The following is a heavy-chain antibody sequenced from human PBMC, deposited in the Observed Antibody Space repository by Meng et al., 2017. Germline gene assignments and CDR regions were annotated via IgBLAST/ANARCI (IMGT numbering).Heavy chain of an antibody. CDR1: GFTFSDYY. CDR3: VRGSGSYSS. V-gene: IGHV3-11*06. J-gene: IGHJ5*02. D-gene: IGHD1-26*01. CDR2: ISSSSTYK. Sequence: QVQLVESGGGLGKPGGSLRLSCAASGFTFSDYYMSWIRQAPGKGLEWVSSISSSSTYKYYADSVKGRFTISRDDPNNSLYVQMNSLTAGDTAVYYCVRGSGSYSSWGQGTLVTVSS.